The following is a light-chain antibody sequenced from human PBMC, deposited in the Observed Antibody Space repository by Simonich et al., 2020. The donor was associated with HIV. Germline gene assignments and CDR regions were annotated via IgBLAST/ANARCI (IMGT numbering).Light chain of an antibody. Sequence: ELVLTQSPATLSLSPGERATLSCRASQSFSIYLAWYQQEPGQAPRLLIYDASNRATGIPARFSGRGSGTDFTLTISSLEPEDFAVYYCQQRSNWPLTFGPGTKVDIK. CDR1: QSFSIY. CDR3: QQRSNWPLT. CDR2: DAS. J-gene: IGKJ3*01. V-gene: IGKV3-11*01.